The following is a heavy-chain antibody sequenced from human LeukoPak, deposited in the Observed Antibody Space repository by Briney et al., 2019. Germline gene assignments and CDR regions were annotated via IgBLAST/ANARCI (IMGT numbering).Heavy chain of an antibody. CDR3: ASAPSGTTHFDY. J-gene: IGHJ4*02. Sequence: GGSLRLSCAASGXILSSYSMNWVRQAPGKGLEWVSSISSSSSFIYNADSVKGRFTISRDNAKNSLYLQMNSLRAEDTAVYYCASAPSGTTHFDYWGQGTLVTVSS. V-gene: IGHV3-21*01. CDR2: ISSSSSFI. CDR1: GXILSSYS. D-gene: IGHD1-26*01.